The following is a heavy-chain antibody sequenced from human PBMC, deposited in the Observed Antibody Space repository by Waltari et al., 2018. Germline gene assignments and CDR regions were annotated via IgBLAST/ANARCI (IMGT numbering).Heavy chain of an antibody. Sequence: EVQLLESGGGLVQPGGSLRLSCAASGFTFSSYAMSWVRQAPGKGLAWVSAISGSGGSTYYADSVKGRFTISRDNSKNTLYLQMNSLRAEDTAVYYCAKASQWLVQGILDYWGQGTLVTVSS. V-gene: IGHV3-23*01. CDR3: AKASQWLVQGILDY. J-gene: IGHJ4*02. CDR2: ISGSGGST. D-gene: IGHD6-19*01. CDR1: GFTFSSYA.